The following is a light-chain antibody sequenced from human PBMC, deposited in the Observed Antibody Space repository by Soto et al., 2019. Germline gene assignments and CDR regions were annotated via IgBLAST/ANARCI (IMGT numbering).Light chain of an antibody. CDR2: AAS. Sequence: DIQMTQSPSSLSASVGDRVTITCRASQGISNYLAWYQQQPGKPPKLLMYAASTLQSGVPSRFSGSGSGTDFTLTISSLQPEDVATYYCQRYNSVPPVTFGPGTKVHL. CDR1: QGISNY. V-gene: IGKV1-27*01. J-gene: IGKJ3*01. CDR3: QRYNSVPPVT.